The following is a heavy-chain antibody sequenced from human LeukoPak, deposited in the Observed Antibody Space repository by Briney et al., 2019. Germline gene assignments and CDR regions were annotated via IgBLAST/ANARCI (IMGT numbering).Heavy chain of an antibody. D-gene: IGHD5-18*01. Sequence: PGGSLRLSCAASGFTFSSYGMHWVRQAPGKGLEWVAVISYDGSNKYYADSVKGRFTISRDNSKNTLYLQMNSLRAEDTAVYYCAKRGGYSYGYEFDYWGRGTLVTVSS. CDR1: GFTFSSYG. J-gene: IGHJ4*02. V-gene: IGHV3-30*18. CDR3: AKRGGYSYGYEFDY. CDR2: ISYDGSNK.